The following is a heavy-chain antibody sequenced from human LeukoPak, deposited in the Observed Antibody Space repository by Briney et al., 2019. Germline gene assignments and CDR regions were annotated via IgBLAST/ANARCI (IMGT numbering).Heavy chain of an antibody. V-gene: IGHV3-15*07. CDR2: IKSKVDGGTT. Sequence: PGGSLRLSCAASGFPFTNAWMDWVRQAPGKGLELVGHIKSKVDGGTTDYAAPVKRTFTISRDDSRTTVYLQMTSLKTEDPAVYYCTTAHGEKPWPYDYWGQGTLVTVSS. D-gene: IGHD4-17*01. CDR1: GFPFTNAW. CDR3: TTAHGEKPWPYDY. J-gene: IGHJ4*02.